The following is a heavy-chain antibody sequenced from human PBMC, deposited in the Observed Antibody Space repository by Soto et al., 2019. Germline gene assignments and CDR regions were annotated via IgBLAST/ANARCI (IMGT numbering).Heavy chain of an antibody. CDR2: VYYTGST. D-gene: IGHD2-8*01. CDR1: GVSISGSY. J-gene: IGHJ4*02. CDR3: ARRVPVHGAHIEY. Sequence: SETLSLTCSVSGVSISGSYWSWIRHSPGKGLEWLGYVYYTGSTNYSPSLRSRVSISVDTSKNEFSLRLSSVTAADTAVYFCARRVPVHGAHIEYWGQATQVTVS. V-gene: IGHV4-59*01.